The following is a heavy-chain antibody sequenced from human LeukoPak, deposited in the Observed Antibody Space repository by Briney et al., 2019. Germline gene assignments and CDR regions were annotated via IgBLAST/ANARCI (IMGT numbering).Heavy chain of an antibody. CDR2: IYHSGST. Sequence: SGTLSLTCAVSGGSISSSNWWSWVRQPPGKGLEWIGEIYHSGSTNYNPSLKSRVTISVDKSKNQFSLKLSSVTAADTAVYYCASVNYDILTGYRFDYWGQGTLVTVSS. D-gene: IGHD3-9*01. CDR1: GGSISSSNW. J-gene: IGHJ4*02. V-gene: IGHV4-4*02. CDR3: ASVNYDILTGYRFDY.